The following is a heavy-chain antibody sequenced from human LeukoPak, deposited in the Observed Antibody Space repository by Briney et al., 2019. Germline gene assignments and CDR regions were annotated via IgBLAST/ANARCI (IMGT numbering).Heavy chain of an antibody. CDR1: GGTFSSYA. V-gene: IGHV1-69*04. J-gene: IGHJ6*02. CDR3: ASRLRNYYDSSGYPGIYYGMDV. CDR2: IIPILGIA. D-gene: IGHD3-22*01. Sequence: SVKVSCKASGGTFSSYAISWVRQAPGQGLEWMGRIIPILGIANYAQKFQGRVTVTADKSTSTAYMELSSLRSEDTAVYYCASRLRNYYDSSGYPGIYYGMDVWGQGTTVTVSS.